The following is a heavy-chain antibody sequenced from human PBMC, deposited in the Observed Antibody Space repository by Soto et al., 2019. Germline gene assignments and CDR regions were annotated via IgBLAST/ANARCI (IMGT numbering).Heavy chain of an antibody. D-gene: IGHD5-12*01. CDR1: GFTFRSYA. J-gene: IGHJ4*02. Sequence: EVQLVESGGGLVQPGGSLRLSCAASGFTFRSYAMNWVRQAPGKGLEWVSYINSGSSTIYYADSAKGRFTISRDNAKNSLYLQMNSLSDEDTAVYFCVRDRGYTGYDLQYWGEGALVTVSS. CDR3: VRDRGYTGYDLQY. CDR2: INSGSSTI. V-gene: IGHV3-48*02.